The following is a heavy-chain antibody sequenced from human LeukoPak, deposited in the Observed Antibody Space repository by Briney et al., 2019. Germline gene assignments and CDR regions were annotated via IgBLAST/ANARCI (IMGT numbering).Heavy chain of an antibody. CDR1: GGSISSGGYY. V-gene: IGHV4-31*03. J-gene: IGHJ6*02. D-gene: IGHD4-17*01. CDR3: ARDHDYGDYSYGMDV. CDR2: IYYSGST. Sequence: PSQTLSLTCTVPGGSISSGGYYWSWIRQHPGKGLEWIGYIYYSGSTYYNPSLKSRVTISVDTSKNQFSLKLSSVTAADTAVYYCARDHDYGDYSYGMDVWGQGTTVTVSS.